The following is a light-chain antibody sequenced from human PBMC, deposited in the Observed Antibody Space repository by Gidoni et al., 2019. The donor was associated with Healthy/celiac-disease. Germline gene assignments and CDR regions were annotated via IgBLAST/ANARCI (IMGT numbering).Light chain of an antibody. J-gene: IGKJ2*01. CDR3: QQYNSYSYT. Sequence: DIQMTQSPSTLSASVGDRVTITCRASQSISSWLAWYKQEPGKAPKLLIYKASSLESGVPSRFSGSGSGTEFTLTISSLQPDDFATYYCQQYNSYSYTFGQGTKLEIK. CDR1: QSISSW. CDR2: KAS. V-gene: IGKV1-5*03.